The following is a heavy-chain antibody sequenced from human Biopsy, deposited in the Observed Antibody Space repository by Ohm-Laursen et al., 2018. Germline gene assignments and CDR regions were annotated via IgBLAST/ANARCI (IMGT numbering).Heavy chain of an antibody. CDR3: ARFPLGAYDDSGSYRAVEHWYFDL. Sequence: SVKVSCKATGGTFTNHAVGWVRQAPGQGLEWVGSSIPLFNTANYADKFQGRVTLTADKSTTTAYMELSSLRSEDTAIYYCARFPLGAYDDSGSYRAVEHWYFDLWGRGTLVTVSS. V-gene: IGHV1-69*06. J-gene: IGHJ2*01. CDR2: SIPLFNTA. D-gene: IGHD3-22*01. CDR1: GGTFTNHA.